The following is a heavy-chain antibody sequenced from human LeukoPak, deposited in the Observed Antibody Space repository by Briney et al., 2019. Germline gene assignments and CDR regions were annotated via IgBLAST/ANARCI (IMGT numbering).Heavy chain of an antibody. CDR3: AKRPRTTIFGGADSTGWFDP. J-gene: IGHJ5*02. CDR2: VWYDGSNK. V-gene: IGHV3-33*06. CDR1: GFTFSSYG. D-gene: IGHD3-3*01. Sequence: QPGRSLRLSCAASGFTFSSYGMHWVRQAPDKGLEWVAVVWYDGSNKYYADSVKGRFTISRDNSKNTLYLQMNSLRAEDTAVYYCAKRPRTTIFGGADSTGWFDPWGQGTLVTVSS.